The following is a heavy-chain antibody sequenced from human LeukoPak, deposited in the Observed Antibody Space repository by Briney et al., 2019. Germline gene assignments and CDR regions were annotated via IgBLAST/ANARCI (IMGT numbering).Heavy chain of an antibody. CDR2: INHNGNVN. Sequence: GGSLRLSCAASGFTFSSYWMNWARQAPGKGVEWVASINHNGNVNYYVDSVKGRFTIYRDNAKNSLYLQMSNLRAEDTAVYFCARGGGLDVWGQGATVTVSS. J-gene: IGHJ6*02. CDR3: ARGGGLDV. V-gene: IGHV3-7*03. D-gene: IGHD3-16*01. CDR1: GFTFSSYW.